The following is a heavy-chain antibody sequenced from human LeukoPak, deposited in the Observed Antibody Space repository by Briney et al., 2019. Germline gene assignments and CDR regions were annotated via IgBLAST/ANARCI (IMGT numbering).Heavy chain of an antibody. J-gene: IGHJ4*02. D-gene: IGHD3-22*01. V-gene: IGHV4-30-4*01. CDR1: GASIRSGDYY. CDR2: IYYSGST. CDR3: ARAGQYHYNSAGYFPDY. Sequence: SETLSLTCTVSGASIRSGDYYWSWIRQPPGKGLEWIGYIYYSGSTYYNPSLKSRVTISVDTSKNEFSLKLSSVTAADTAVYYCARAGQYHYNSAGYFPDYWGQGTLVTVSS.